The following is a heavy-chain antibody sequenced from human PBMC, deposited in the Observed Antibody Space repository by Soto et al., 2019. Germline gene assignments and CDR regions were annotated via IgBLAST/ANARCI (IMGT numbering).Heavy chain of an antibody. CDR3: ATIGNVTLHY. CDR2: TKPDETET. D-gene: IGHD4-4*01. Sequence: EVQLVESGGGLVQPGGSLRLSCTTSGLAFSTYWMAWVRQAPGKGLEWVGNTKPDETETYYADSVEGRFTISRDNAKSSLYLQMHSLRVEDTAVYYCATIGNVTLHYWGQGTPVTVSS. J-gene: IGHJ4*02. V-gene: IGHV3-7*02. CDR1: GLAFSTYW.